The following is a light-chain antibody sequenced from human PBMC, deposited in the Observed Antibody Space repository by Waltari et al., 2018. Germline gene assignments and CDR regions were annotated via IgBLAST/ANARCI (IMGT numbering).Light chain of an antibody. CDR2: EVN. J-gene: IGLJ2*01. V-gene: IGLV2-23*02. CDR1: SRDVGRYTL. CDR3: CSYAGGSVI. Sequence: QSGLTQPASVSGSPGQSITISCTGSSRDVGRYTLFSWYQRHPGKAPQLIISEVNDRPSGVSNRFSGSKSGNTASLTISGLQAEDEADYYCCSYAGGSVIFGGGTKLTVL.